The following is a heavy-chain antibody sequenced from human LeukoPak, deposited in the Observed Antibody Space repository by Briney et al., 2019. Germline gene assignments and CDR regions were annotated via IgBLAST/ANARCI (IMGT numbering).Heavy chain of an antibody. J-gene: IGHJ4*02. CDR2: ISAYNGNT. CDR1: GYTFTSYG. CDR3: ARTPKAPAAPLDWDFDY. D-gene: IGHD2-2*01. V-gene: IGHV1-18*01. Sequence: ASVKVSCKASGYTFTSYGISWVRQAPGQGLEWVGWISAYNGNTNYAQKLQGRVTMTTDTSTSTAYMELRSLRSDDTAVYYCARTPKAPAAPLDWDFDYWGQGTLVTVSS.